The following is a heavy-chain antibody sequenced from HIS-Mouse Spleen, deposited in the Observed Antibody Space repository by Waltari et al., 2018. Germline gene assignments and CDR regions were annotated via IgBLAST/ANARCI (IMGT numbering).Heavy chain of an antibody. V-gene: IGHV4-39*07. CDR1: GGLISRSRYY. CDR2: IYYRGST. J-gene: IGHJ2*01. Sequence: QLQLQASGPGLVKPSETLSLTCTPSGGLISRSRYYGGGIRQPPGKGLEWIGSIYYRGSTYYNPSLKSRVTISVDTSKNQFSLKLSSVTAADTAVYYCAREIPYSSSWYDWYFDLWGRGTLVTVSS. CDR3: AREIPYSSSWYDWYFDL. D-gene: IGHD6-13*01.